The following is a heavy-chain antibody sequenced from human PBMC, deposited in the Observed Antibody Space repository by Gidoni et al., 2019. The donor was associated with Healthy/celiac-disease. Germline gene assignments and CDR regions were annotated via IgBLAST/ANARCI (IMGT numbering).Heavy chain of an antibody. CDR1: SVPLRSGGYY. D-gene: IGHD2-21*01. CDR3: ARGGGDEDANWFDP. Sequence: VQLHESGPRLVKLSPTLSLTSTVSSVPLRSGGYYWSWIRQHPGKGLEWIGYIYYSGSTYYNPSLKSRVTISVDTSKNQFSLKLSSVTAADTAVYYCARGGGDEDANWFDPWGQGTLVTVSS. CDR2: IYYSGST. V-gene: IGHV4-31*03. J-gene: IGHJ5*02.